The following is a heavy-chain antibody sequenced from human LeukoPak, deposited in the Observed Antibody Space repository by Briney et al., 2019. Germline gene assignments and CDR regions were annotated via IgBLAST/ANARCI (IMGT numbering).Heavy chain of an antibody. CDR3: TLNLLYSSSWYG. Sequence: GGSLKLSCAASGFTFSGSAMHWVRQASGKGLEWVGRIRSKANSYATAYAASVKGRFTISRDDSKNTAYLQMNSLKTEDMAVYYCTLNLLYSSSWYGWGQGTLVTVSS. J-gene: IGHJ4*02. CDR1: GFTFSGSA. V-gene: IGHV3-73*01. CDR2: IRSKANSYAT. D-gene: IGHD6-13*01.